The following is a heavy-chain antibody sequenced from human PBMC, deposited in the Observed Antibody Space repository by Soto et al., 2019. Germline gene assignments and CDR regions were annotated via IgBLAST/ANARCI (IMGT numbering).Heavy chain of an antibody. CDR3: AHRSFANDAFDV. V-gene: IGHV2-5*01. CDR1: GFSLSTSGVG. Sequence: QITLKESGPTLVKPTQTLTLTCTFSGFSLSTSGVGVGWIRQPPGKALEWLALIYWNDDKHYSPSLKSRLNLAKDTSKTQVVLTPTNMDPVDTATYYCAHRSFANDAFDVWGQGTMVTVSP. D-gene: IGHD3-3*01. CDR2: IYWNDDK. J-gene: IGHJ3*01.